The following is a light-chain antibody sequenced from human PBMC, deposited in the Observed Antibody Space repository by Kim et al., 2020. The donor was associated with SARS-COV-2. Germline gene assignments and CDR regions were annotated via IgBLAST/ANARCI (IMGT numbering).Light chain of an antibody. CDR1: SGDVGGYNY. J-gene: IGLJ2*01. V-gene: IGLV2-14*03. CDR2: DVS. CDR3: TSYTSSSTYVV. Sequence: QSALTQPASVSGSPGQSITISCTGTSGDVGGYNYVSWYQQHPGKAPKLMIYDVSNRPSGVSNRFSGSKSGNTASLTISGLQAEDEADYYCTSYTSSSTYVVFGGGTQLTVL.